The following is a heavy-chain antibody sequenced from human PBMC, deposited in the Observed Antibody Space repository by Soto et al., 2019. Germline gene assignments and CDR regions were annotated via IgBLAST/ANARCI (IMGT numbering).Heavy chain of an antibody. Sequence: VKVSCKASGYTFTSYGISWVRQAPGQGLDWMGWISAYNGNTKYAQDLQGRVTMTTDTSTSTAYMELRSLRSDDTAVYYCARFSGGSYNTYYFYYGMDVWGQGTTVTVSS. CDR2: ISAYNGNT. D-gene: IGHD2-15*01. CDR3: ARFSGGSYNTYYFYYGMDV. CDR1: GYTFTSYG. J-gene: IGHJ6*02. V-gene: IGHV1-18*01.